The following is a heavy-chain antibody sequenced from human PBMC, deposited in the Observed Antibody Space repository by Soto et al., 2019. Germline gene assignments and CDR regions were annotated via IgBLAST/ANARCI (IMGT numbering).Heavy chain of an antibody. CDR1: GFTFSSSA. CDR3: ARGADWFDS. V-gene: IGHV3-30-3*01. J-gene: IGHJ5*01. CDR2: ISHDGINK. Sequence: SLRLSCAASGFTFSSSAMHWVRQAPGKGLEWVATISHDGINKYYADSMKGPFTISRDNSKNTLYLQMNTLRPEDTAVYYCARGADWFDSWGQGTLVTSPQ.